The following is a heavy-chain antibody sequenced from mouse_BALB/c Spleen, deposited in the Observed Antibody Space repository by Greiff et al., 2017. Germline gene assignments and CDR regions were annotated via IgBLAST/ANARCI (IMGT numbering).Heavy chain of an antibody. Sequence: EVKLMESGGGLVKPGGSLKLSCAASGFAFSSYDMSWVRQTPEKRLEWVAYISSGGGSTYYPDTVKGRFTISRDNARNILYLQMSSLRSEDTAMYYCARGNYGNWFAYWGQGTLVTVSA. CDR3: ARGNYGNWFAY. CDR2: ISSGGGST. CDR1: GFAFSSYD. D-gene: IGHD2-1*01. V-gene: IGHV5-12-1*01. J-gene: IGHJ3*01.